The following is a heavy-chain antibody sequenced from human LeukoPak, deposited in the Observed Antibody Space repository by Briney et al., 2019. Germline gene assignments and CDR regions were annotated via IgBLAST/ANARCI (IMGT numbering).Heavy chain of an antibody. J-gene: IGHJ4*02. D-gene: IGHD2-2*02. V-gene: IGHV4-61*02. Sequence: SQTLSLTCTVSGGSISSASYYWSWIRQPAGKGLEWIGRIYTSGSTNYNPSLKSRVTISVDTSKNQFSLKLSSVTAADTAVSYCASTPHRYCSSTSCYTDYWGQGTLVTVSS. CDR2: IYTSGST. CDR3: ASTPHRYCSSTSCYTDY. CDR1: GGSISSASYY.